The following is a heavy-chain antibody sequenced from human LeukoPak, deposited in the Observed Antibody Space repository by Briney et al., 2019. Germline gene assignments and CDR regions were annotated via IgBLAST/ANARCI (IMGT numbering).Heavy chain of an antibody. V-gene: IGHV3-21*01. Sequence: PGGSLRLSCAASGFAFSSYSMNWVRQAPGKGLEWVSSISSGSSFKYYADSVKGRFTISRDNAKNSLYVEMNSLRDEDTAVYYCARVGYSGWNLEYWGQGTLVTVSS. CDR3: ARVGYSGWNLEY. CDR2: ISSGSSFK. J-gene: IGHJ4*02. D-gene: IGHD5-12*01. CDR1: GFAFSSYS.